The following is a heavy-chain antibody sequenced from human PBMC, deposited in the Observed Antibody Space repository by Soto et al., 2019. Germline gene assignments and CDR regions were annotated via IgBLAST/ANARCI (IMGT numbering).Heavy chain of an antibody. CDR3: AREETAWPLAYGLDV. D-gene: IGHD2-21*02. CDR2: ISGRGGNT. V-gene: IGHV3-23*01. J-gene: IGHJ6*02. Sequence: GGSLRLSCAASGFTFSSYAMSWVRQAPGKGLEWVSSISGRGGNTYYADSVKGRFTISRDNAKNSVSLQMNSLRDEDTAVYYCAREETAWPLAYGLDVWGQGTTVTVSS. CDR1: GFTFSSYA.